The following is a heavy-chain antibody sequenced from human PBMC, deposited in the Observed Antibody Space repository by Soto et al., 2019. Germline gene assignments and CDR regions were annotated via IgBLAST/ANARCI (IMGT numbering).Heavy chain of an antibody. D-gene: IGHD6-25*01. CDR3: VKGRGSYEVKFVMDV. CDR2: VDWNSGST. Sequence: VESGGGLVQPGRSLRLSCAASGFTFDDFAMHWVRQAPGKGLEWVSGVDWNSGSTAYADSVKGRFTISRDNARNSLYLQMNSLRAEDTALYYCVKGRGSYEVKFVMDVWGKGTTVTVSS. V-gene: IGHV3-9*01. CDR1: GFTFDDFA. J-gene: IGHJ6*04.